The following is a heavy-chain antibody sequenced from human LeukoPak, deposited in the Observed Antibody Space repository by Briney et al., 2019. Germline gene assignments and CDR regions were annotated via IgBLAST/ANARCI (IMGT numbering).Heavy chain of an antibody. V-gene: IGHV3-30-3*01. D-gene: IGHD6-19*01. J-gene: IGHJ4*02. CDR3: ARRPPAEFRSGWYYFDY. Sequence: GGSLRLSCAASGFTFSSYAMHWVRQAPGKGLEWVAVISYDGSNKYYADSVKGRFTISRDNSKNTLYLQMNSLRAEDTAVYYCARRPPAEFRSGWYYFDYWGQGTLVTVSS. CDR2: ISYDGSNK. CDR1: GFTFSSYA.